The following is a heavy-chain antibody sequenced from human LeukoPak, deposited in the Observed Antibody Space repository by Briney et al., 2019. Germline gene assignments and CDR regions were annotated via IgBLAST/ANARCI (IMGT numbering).Heavy chain of an antibody. Sequence: GGSLRLSCAASGFTFDDYGMNWVRQAPGKGLEWVSGITWNGGRTGYPDSVKGRFTISRDNAKKSLYLQMNSLRAGDTALYFCARGSPGTGILESDAFDVWGQGTMVTVSS. V-gene: IGHV3-20*04. CDR3: ARGSPGTGILESDAFDV. CDR1: GFTFDDYG. CDR2: ITWNGGRT. D-gene: IGHD2-8*02. J-gene: IGHJ3*01.